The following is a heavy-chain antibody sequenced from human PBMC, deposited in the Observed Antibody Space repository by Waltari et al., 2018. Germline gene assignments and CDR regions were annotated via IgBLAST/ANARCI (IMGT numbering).Heavy chain of an antibody. CDR1: GGSFSGYY. Sequence: QVQLQQWGAGLLKPSETLSLTCAVYGGSFSGYYWSWIRQPPGKGLEWIGEIDRRGSTNYNPSLKTRVTISVDTSKNQFSLRLSSVTAADTAVYYCAREVSSARCAFDIWGQGTMVTVSS. D-gene: IGHD2-8*01. V-gene: IGHV4-34*01. J-gene: IGHJ3*02. CDR3: AREVSSARCAFDI. CDR2: IDRRGST.